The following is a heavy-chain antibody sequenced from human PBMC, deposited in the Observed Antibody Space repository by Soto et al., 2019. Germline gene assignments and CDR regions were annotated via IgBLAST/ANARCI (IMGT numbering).Heavy chain of an antibody. J-gene: IGHJ6*02. CDR2: IYHSGST. Sequence: PSETLSLTCAVSGGSISSGGYSWSWIRQPPGKGLEWNGYIYHSGSTYYNPSLKSRVTISVDRSKHHLSLKLSSVTAADSAVYYCAGQECYYDRSGYCSPYYDVMDVWVRGTTVTVSS. CDR3: AGQECYYDRSGYCSPYYDVMDV. CDR1: GGSISSGGYS. D-gene: IGHD3-22*01. V-gene: IGHV4-30-2*01.